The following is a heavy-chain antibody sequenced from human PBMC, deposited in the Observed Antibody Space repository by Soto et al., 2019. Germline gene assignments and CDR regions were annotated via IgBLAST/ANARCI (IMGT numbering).Heavy chain of an antibody. CDR3: AAGGGGRRY. V-gene: IGHV1-3*05. Sequence: QVQLVQSGAEEKKPGASVKVSCKASGYTFISYAMHWVRQAPGQSLEWMGWINPGNGDTKYSHTLQGRVTLTRDTSASTAYMELTSLSSDDTAVYYCAAGGGGRRYWGQGTLVTVSS. D-gene: IGHD2-15*01. J-gene: IGHJ4*02. CDR2: INPGNGDT. CDR1: GYTFISYA.